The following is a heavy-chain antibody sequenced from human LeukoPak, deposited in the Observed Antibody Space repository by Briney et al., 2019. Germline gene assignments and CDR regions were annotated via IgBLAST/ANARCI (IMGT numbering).Heavy chain of an antibody. CDR3: ARPSSSHYYGMDV. CDR1: GFTFSRYW. D-gene: IGHD6-13*01. Sequence: GGSLRLSCAASGFTFSRYWMSWVRQAPGKGLEWVANIKEDGREKCYVDSVKGRFTISRDNAKNSLYLQMNSLRAEDTAVYYCARPSSSHYYGMDVWGQGTTVTVSS. J-gene: IGHJ6*02. CDR2: IKEDGREK. V-gene: IGHV3-7*03.